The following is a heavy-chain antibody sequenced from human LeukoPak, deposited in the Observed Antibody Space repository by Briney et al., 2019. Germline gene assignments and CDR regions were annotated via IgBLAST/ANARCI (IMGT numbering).Heavy chain of an antibody. V-gene: IGHV3-30-3*01. CDR1: GFTFSSYA. J-gene: IGHJ4*02. Sequence: GGSLRLSCAASGFTFSSYAMHWVRQAPGKELEWVAVISYDGSNKYYADSVKGRFTISRDNSKNTLYLQMNSLRAEDTAVYYCASGDPGIAAAGTIDYWGQGTLVTVSS. CDR3: ASGDPGIAAAGTIDY. CDR2: ISYDGSNK. D-gene: IGHD6-13*01.